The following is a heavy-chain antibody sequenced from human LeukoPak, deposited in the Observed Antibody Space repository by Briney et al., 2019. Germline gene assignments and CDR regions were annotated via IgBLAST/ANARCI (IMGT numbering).Heavy chain of an antibody. V-gene: IGHV3-23*01. Sequence: GGSLRLSCAASGFTFSNYAMSWVRQAPGKGLEWVSVISGSGGRTYYADSVKGRFTISRDNSKNTLYLQMNSLRAEDTAVYYCAKAASGYYSYYFDYWGQGTLVTVSS. J-gene: IGHJ4*02. CDR1: GFTFSNYA. CDR2: ISGSGGRT. D-gene: IGHD3-22*01. CDR3: AKAASGYYSYYFDY.